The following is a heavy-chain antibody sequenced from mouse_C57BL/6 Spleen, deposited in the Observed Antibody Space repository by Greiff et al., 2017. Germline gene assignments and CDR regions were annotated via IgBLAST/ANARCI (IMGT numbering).Heavy chain of an antibody. CDR2: IDPETGGT. J-gene: IGHJ2*01. V-gene: IGHV1-15*01. D-gene: IGHD1-1*01. CDR1: GYTFTDYE. CDR3: ARPLYYYGRSYVDFDY. Sequence: QVQLQQSGAELVRPGASVTLSCKASGYTFTDYEMHWVKQTPVHGLEWIGAIDPETGGTAYNQKFKGKAILTADKSSSTAYMELRSLTSEDSAVYYCARPLYYYGRSYVDFDYWGQGTTLTVSS.